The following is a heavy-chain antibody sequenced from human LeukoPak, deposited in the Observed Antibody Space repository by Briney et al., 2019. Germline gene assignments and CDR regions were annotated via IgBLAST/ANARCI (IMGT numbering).Heavy chain of an antibody. J-gene: IGHJ5*02. D-gene: IGHD3-10*01. CDR2: IYHSGST. CDR1: GGSISSSNW. V-gene: IGHV4-4*02. Sequence: SETLSLTCAVSGGSISSSNWWSWVRQPPGKGLEWIGEIYHSGSTNYNPSLKSRVTISVDKSKNQFSLKLSSVTAADTAVYYCARQKVVRGPNSRWFDPWGQGTLVTVSS. CDR3: ARQKVVRGPNSRWFDP.